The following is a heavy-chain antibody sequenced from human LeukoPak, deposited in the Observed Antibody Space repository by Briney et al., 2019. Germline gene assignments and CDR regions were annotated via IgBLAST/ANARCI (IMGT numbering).Heavy chain of an antibody. V-gene: IGHV4-34*01. CDR1: GGSFSGYY. CDR2: INHSGST. J-gene: IGHJ4*02. D-gene: IGHD6-13*01. Sequence: SETLSLTCAVYGGSFSGYYWSWIRQPPGKGLEWIGEINHSGSTNYNPSLKSRVTISVDTSKNQFSLKLSSVTAADSAVYCCARLGYSRTFDYWGQGTLVTVSS. CDR3: ARLGYSRTFDY.